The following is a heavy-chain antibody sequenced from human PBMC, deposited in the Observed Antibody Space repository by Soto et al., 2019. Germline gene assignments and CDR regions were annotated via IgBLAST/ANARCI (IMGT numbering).Heavy chain of an antibody. CDR1: GYTFTSYG. D-gene: IGHD1-7*01. V-gene: IGHV1-18*01. Sequence: QVPLVQSGAEVKKPGASVKVSCKASGYTFTSYGISWVRQAPGQGLEWMGWISAYTGNTNYAQKLQGRVTMTAETSSSTAYMELRSLRSADTAVYYGARDLGITGATAQAYWGQGTLVTVSS. J-gene: IGHJ4*02. CDR2: ISAYTGNT. CDR3: ARDLGITGATAQAY.